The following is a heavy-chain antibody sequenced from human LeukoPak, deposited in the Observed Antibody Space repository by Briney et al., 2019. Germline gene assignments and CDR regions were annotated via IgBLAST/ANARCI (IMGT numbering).Heavy chain of an antibody. Sequence: EASVKLSCKASGYTFPNYGVSRVRQAPGQGLEWMGWVSGYNGNTNFAKNVQGRVTMTTDTSTSTAYMELRSLISDDTAVYYRARALGSGTHYYYYYMDVWGKGTTVTVSS. J-gene: IGHJ6*03. D-gene: IGHD1-7*01. V-gene: IGHV1-18*01. CDR2: VSGYNGNT. CDR1: GYTFPNYG. CDR3: ARALGSGTHYYYYYMDV.